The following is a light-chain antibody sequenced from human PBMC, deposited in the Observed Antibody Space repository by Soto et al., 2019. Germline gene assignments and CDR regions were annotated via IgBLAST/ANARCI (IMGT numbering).Light chain of an antibody. CDR2: DAS. J-gene: IGKJ4*01. Sequence: EIVLTQSPATLSLSPGERATLSCRASQSVSSYLAWYQQKPAQAPRLLIYDASNRATGIPARFSGSGSGTDFTLTISSLEPEDFAVYYCQQRSNWPSALTFSGGTKVEIK. CDR1: QSVSSY. V-gene: IGKV3-11*01. CDR3: QQRSNWPSALT.